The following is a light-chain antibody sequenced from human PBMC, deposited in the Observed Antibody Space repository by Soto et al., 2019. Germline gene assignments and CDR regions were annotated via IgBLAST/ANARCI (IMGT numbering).Light chain of an antibody. J-gene: IGLJ1*01. V-gene: IGLV2-14*01. CDR1: SSDVGGYNY. CDR3: SSYEGSSPLDV. Sequence: QSALTQPASVSGSPGQSITISCTGTSSDVGGYNYVSWYQQHPGKAPKLMNYEVSNRPSGVSNRFSGSKSGNTASPTISGLQAEDEADYYCSSYEGSSPLDVFGTGTKVTVL. CDR2: EVS.